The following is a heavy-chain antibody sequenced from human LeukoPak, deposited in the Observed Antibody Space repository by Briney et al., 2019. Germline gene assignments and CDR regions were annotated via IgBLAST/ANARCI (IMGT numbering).Heavy chain of an antibody. D-gene: IGHD6-19*01. J-gene: IGHJ1*01. CDR3: AKVSSGWYGGYFQH. CDR2: ISGSGGGT. CDR1: GFTFSSYA. V-gene: IGHV3-23*01. Sequence: PGGSLRLSCAASGFTFSSYAMSWVRQAPGKGLEWVSAISGSGGGTYYADSVKGRFTISRDNSKNTLYLQMNSLRAEDTAVYYCAKVSSGWYGGYFQHWGQGTLVTVSS.